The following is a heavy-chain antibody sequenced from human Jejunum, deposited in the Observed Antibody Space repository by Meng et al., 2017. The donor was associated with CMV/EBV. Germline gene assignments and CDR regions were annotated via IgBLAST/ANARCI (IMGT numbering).Heavy chain of an antibody. CDR3: ARDRGNILLGELSFAFDP. V-gene: IGHV3-53*05. D-gene: IGHD3-16*01. J-gene: IGHJ5*02. Sequence: VSNNYMTWVRPTPGLGLEWVSIIFAGGSTYYADSVKGRFTISRDDSNNTLYLQMNSLRPDDTAVYYCARDRGNILLGELSFAFDPWGQGTLVTVSS. CDR1: VSNNY. CDR2: IFAGGST.